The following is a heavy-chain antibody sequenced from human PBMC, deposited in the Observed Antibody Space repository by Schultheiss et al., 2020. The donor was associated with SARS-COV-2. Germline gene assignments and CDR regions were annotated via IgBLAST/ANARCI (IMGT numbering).Heavy chain of an antibody. V-gene: IGHV4-31*03. J-gene: IGHJ4*02. CDR3: ARGLGRLPSGGY. Sequence: SQTLSLTCTVSGGSISSGAYYWSWIRQHPGKGLEWIGYIYYSGSTYYNPSLKSRVTISVDTSKNQFSLKLSSVTAADTAVYYCARGLGRLPSGGYWGQGTLVTVSS. CDR1: GGSISSGAYY. CDR2: IYYSGST.